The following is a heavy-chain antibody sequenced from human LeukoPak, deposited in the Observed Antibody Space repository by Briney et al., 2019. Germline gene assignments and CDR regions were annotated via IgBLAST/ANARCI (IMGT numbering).Heavy chain of an antibody. Sequence: SETLSLTCAVHGGSFNGYYWTWIRQPPGKGLEWIGEINHSGDTNYNPSLKSRVTISVDTSKNQFSLKLTSVTAADTAVYYCAREGYGSGWDYWGQGTRVTVSS. CDR1: GGSFNGYY. CDR3: AREGYGSGWDY. D-gene: IGHD3-10*01. V-gene: IGHV4-34*01. J-gene: IGHJ4*02. CDR2: INHSGDT.